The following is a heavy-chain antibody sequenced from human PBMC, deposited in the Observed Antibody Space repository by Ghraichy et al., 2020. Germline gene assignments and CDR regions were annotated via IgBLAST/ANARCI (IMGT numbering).Heavy chain of an antibody. CDR1: GFTFSSYG. V-gene: IGHV3-30*02. D-gene: IGHD3-3*01. CDR3: AKDERSDFWSGYSVFDP. CDR2: IRYDGSNK. J-gene: IGHJ5*02. Sequence: GESLNISCAASGFTFSSYGMHWVRQAPGKGLEWVAFIRYDGSNKYYADSVKGRFTISRDNSKNTLYLQMNSLRAEDTAVYYCAKDERSDFWSGYSVFDPWGQGTLVTVSS.